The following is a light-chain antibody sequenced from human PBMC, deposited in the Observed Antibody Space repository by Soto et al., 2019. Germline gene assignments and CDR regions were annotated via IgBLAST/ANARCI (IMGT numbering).Light chain of an antibody. J-gene: IGLJ2*01. CDR2: SDT. Sequence: QSVLTQPPSVSGAPGQRVTISCTGNTSNIGAGYDVHWYQQLPGAAPKVLIQSDTQRPSGVPDRFSGAKSGTSASLAITGLQAEDEGAYYCQSYVSSLSASVFGGGTQVPV. CDR1: TSNIGAGYD. V-gene: IGLV1-40*01. CDR3: QSYVSSLSASV.